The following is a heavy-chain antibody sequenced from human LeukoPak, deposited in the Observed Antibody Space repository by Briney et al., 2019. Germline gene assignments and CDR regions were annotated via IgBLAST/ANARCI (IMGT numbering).Heavy chain of an antibody. CDR2: IKSKTEGGTT. J-gene: IGHJ4*02. CDR1: GFIFSNAL. Sequence: PGGSLRLSCAASGFIFSNALMNWVRQAPGKGLEWVGRIKSKTEGGTTDYAAPVRGRFTISRDDSQNTVDLQISSLTAEDTAMYFCTTTYIVASTRKFADYWGQGTLVVVSS. D-gene: IGHD5-12*01. V-gene: IGHV3-15*01. CDR3: TTTYIVASTRKFADY.